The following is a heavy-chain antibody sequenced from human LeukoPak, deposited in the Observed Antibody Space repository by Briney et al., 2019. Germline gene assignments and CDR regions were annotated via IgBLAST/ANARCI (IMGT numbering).Heavy chain of an antibody. CDR3: ARVGDCSGGSCYFDP. V-gene: IGHV4-31*11. D-gene: IGHD2-15*01. CDR2: IYYGGST. Sequence: SETLSLTCAVSGGSISSGGYSWSWIRQHPGKGLEWIGYIYYGGSTYYNPSLKSRVTISVDTSKNQFSLKLSSVTAADTAVYYCARVGDCSGGSCYFDPWGQGTLVTVSS. J-gene: IGHJ5*02. CDR1: GGSISSGGYS.